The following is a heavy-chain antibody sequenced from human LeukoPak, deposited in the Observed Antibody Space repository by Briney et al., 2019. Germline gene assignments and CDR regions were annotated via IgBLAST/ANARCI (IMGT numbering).Heavy chain of an antibody. CDR3: ARVGSGWYGGYYYMDV. CDR2: IYTSGST. D-gene: IGHD6-19*01. J-gene: IGHJ6*03. CDR1: GGSISSYY. Sequence: SETLSLTCTVSGGSISSYYWSWIRQPAGKGLEWIGRIYTSGSTNYNPSLKNRVTMSVDTSKNQFSLKLSSVTAADTAVYYCARVGSGWYGGYYYMDVWGKGTTVSVSS. V-gene: IGHV4-4*07.